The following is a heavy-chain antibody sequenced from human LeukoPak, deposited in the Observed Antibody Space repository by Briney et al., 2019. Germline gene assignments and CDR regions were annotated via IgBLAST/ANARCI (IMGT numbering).Heavy chain of an antibody. J-gene: IGHJ4*02. D-gene: IGHD2-15*01. CDR2: INSDGSST. CDR1: GFTFSRYW. CDR3: ARVDCSGGSCYFDY. V-gene: IGHV3-74*01. Sequence: GGSLRLSCAASGFTFSRYWMHWVRQTPGKGLVWVSRINSDGSSTRYADSVKGRFTISRDNAKNTLDQQMSSLRAEDTAVYYCARVDCSGGSCYFDYWGQGTLVTVSS.